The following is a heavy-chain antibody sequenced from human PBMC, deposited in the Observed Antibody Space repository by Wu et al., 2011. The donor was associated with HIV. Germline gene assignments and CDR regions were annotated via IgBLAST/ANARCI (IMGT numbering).Heavy chain of an antibody. CDR3: ARMGRYCSGGSRLRWFDP. CDR2: MNPNSGNT. V-gene: IGHV1-8*01. D-gene: IGHD2-15*01. CDR1: GYTFTSYN. Sequence: QVQLVQSGAEVKKPGASVKVSCKASGYTFTSYNINWVRQATGQGLEWMGWMNPNSGNTGYAQKFQGRVTMTRNTSISTAYMELSSLRSEDTAVYYCARMGRYCSGGSRLRWFDPWGQGTLVTVSS. J-gene: IGHJ5*02.